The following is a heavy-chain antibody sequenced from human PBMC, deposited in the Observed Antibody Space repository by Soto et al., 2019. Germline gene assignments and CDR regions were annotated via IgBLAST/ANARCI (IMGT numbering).Heavy chain of an antibody. D-gene: IGHD6-6*01. CDR1: GETFRRDV. J-gene: IGHJ1*01. CDR2: ITPMSGTT. V-gene: IGHV1-69*06. CDR3: ARGVSMPGRQGFFHH. Sequence: GASVKVSCKAPGETFRRDVISWVRQAPGQGLEWLGGITPMSGTTDYAQKFQGRVTISADKSTGTAYFELSSLTFDDTGVYYCARGVSMPGRQGFFHHWRQRSLVTVSS.